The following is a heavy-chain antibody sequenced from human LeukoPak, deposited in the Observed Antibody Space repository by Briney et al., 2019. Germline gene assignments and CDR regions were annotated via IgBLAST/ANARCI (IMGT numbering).Heavy chain of an antibody. V-gene: IGHV3-23*01. CDR2: ISGSGGST. D-gene: IGHD3-3*01. Sequence: PGGSLRLSCAASGFTFSSYAMSWVRQAPGKGLEWVSAISGSGGSTYYADSVKGRFTISRDNSKNTLYLQMNSLRAEDTAVYYCAKDLNAAYYDFWSGYYFADWGQGTLVTVSS. J-gene: IGHJ4*02. CDR1: GFTFSSYA. CDR3: AKDLNAAYYDFWSGYYFAD.